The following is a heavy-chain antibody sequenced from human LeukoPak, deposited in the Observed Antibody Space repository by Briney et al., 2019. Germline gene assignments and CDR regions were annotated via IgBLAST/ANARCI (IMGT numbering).Heavy chain of an antibody. CDR2: ISSSSSYI. CDR1: GFTFSSYS. Sequence: GGSLRLSCAASGFTFSSYSMNWVRQAPGKGLEWVSSISSSSSYIYYADSVKGRFTISRDNAKNSLYPQMNSLRAEDTAVYYCARDLFGVVADYYFDYWGQGTLVTVSS. D-gene: IGHD2-15*01. CDR3: ARDLFGVVADYYFDY. V-gene: IGHV3-21*01. J-gene: IGHJ4*02.